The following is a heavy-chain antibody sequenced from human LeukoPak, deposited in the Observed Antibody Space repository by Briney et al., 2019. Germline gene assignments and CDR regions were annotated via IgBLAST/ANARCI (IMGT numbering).Heavy chain of an antibody. V-gene: IGHV1-69*01. J-gene: IGHJ4*02. CDR1: GGTFSSYA. D-gene: IGHD6-19*01. Sequence: SVKVSCKASGGTFSSYAISWVRQAPGQGLEWMGGIIPIFGTANYARKFQGRVTITADESTSTAYMELSSLRSEDTAVYYCARERRIAVAGTTFDYWGQGTLVTVSS. CDR2: IIPIFGTA. CDR3: ARERRIAVAGTTFDY.